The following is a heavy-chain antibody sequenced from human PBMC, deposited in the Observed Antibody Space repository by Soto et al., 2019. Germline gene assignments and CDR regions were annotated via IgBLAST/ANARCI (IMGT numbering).Heavy chain of an antibody. V-gene: IGHV4-39*01. Sequence: SETLSLTCTVSGGSISSSRYYWGWIRQPPGKGLEWIGSIYYSGSTYYNPSLKSRVTISADTSKNQFFLRLSSVTAADTAVYYCARQLGPIAARPDYFDYWGQGTLVTVSS. D-gene: IGHD6-6*01. J-gene: IGHJ4*02. CDR2: IYYSGST. CDR3: ARQLGPIAARPDYFDY. CDR1: GGSISSSRYY.